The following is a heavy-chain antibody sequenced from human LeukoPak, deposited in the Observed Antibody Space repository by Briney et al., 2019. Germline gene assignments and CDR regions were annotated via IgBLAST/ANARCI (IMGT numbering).Heavy chain of an antibody. V-gene: IGHV1-18*04. CDR1: GYTFTGYY. J-gene: IGHJ6*03. D-gene: IGHD3-10*01. CDR3: ARDLPRSDYYGSGSYQAPFYYYYYYMDV. Sequence: ASVKVSCKASGYTFTGYYMHWVRQAPGQGLEWMGWISAYNGNTNYAQKLQGRVTMTTDTSTSTAYMELRSLRSDDTAVYYCARDLPRSDYYGSGSYQAPFYYYYYYMDVWGKGTTVTISS. CDR2: ISAYNGNT.